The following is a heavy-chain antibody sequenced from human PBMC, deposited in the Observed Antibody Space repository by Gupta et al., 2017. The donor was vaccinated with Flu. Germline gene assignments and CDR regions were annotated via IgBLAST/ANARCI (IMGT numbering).Heavy chain of an antibody. CDR2: TSHAGDNH. CDR3: AKGELLPEDY. J-gene: IGHJ4*02. Sequence: QVQLVESGGGVVQPGRSLRLSCAASGFSFSSYGMHWVRQAPGQGLEWVARTSHAGDNHYYADSVRGRFTISRDNSKNTLFLQMNSLRPEDTAVYYCAKGELLPEDYWGQGTLVTVSS. V-gene: IGHV3-30*18. D-gene: IGHD3-22*01. CDR1: GFSFSSYG.